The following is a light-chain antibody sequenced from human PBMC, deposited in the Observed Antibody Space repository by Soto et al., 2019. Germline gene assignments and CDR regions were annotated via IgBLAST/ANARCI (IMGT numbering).Light chain of an antibody. CDR2: EGS. V-gene: IGLV2-23*01. Sequence: QSALTQPASVSGSPGQSITISCTGTSSDVGSYNLVSWYQQHPGKAPKLMIYEGSKRPSGVSNRFSGSKSGNTASLTISGLQAEDEADYYCCSYVRVVFGGGTQLTVL. CDR3: CSYVRVV. J-gene: IGLJ2*01. CDR1: SSDVGSYNL.